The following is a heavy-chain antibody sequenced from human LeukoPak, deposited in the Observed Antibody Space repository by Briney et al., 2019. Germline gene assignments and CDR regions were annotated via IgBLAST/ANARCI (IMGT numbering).Heavy chain of an antibody. D-gene: IGHD3-10*01. J-gene: IGHJ4*02. V-gene: IGHV3-49*04. CDR2: IRSKAYGGTT. CDR1: GFTFGDYA. CDR3: TRDEMIWFGELSYFDY. Sequence: GGSLRLSCTASGFTFGDYAMSWVRQAPGKGLEWVGFIRSKAYGGTTEYAASVKGRFTISRDDSKSIAYLQMNSLQTEDTAVYYCTRDEMIWFGELSYFDYWGQGTLVTVSS.